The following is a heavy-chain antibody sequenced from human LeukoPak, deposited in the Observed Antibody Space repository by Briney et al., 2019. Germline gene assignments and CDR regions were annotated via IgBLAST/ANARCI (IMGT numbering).Heavy chain of an antibody. J-gene: IGHJ6*03. Sequence: GGSLRLSCAASGFTFSSYAMSWVRQAPGKGLEWVSAISGSGGNTYYADSVKGWFTISRDNSKNTVYLQMNSLRAEDTAVYYCAKYITVSTNSYYYYMDVWGKGTTVTVSS. D-gene: IGHD4-11*01. CDR2: ISGSGGNT. CDR3: AKYITVSTNSYYYYMDV. V-gene: IGHV3-23*01. CDR1: GFTFSSYA.